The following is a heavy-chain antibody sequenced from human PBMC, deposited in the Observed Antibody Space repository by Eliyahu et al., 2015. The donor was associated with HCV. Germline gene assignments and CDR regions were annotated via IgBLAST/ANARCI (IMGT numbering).Heavy chain of an antibody. D-gene: IGHD2-21*02. V-gene: IGHV3-7*04. CDR1: GFXFXTYW. CDR3: ARGDVVVTAIWAPQTSYGVDV. Sequence: EVQLVESGGGLVQPGGSLRLSCAASGFXFXTYWMXWVRQAPGKGLEWVGNIKQDGSEKYYVASVKGRFTISRDNAKNSLYLQMNSLRAEDTAVYYCARGDVVVTAIWAPQTSYGVDVWGQGTTVTVSS. J-gene: IGHJ6*02. CDR2: IKQDGSEK.